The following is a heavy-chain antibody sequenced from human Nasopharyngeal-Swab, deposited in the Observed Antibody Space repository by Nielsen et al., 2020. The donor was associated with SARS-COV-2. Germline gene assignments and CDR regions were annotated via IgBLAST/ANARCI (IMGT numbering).Heavy chain of an antibody. CDR1: GGSFSGYY. CDR2: INHSGNT. J-gene: IGHJ6*03. D-gene: IGHD6-6*01. CDR3: ARPLVAARPLSAHKSMDV. V-gene: IGHV4-34*01. Sequence: SETLSLTFAVYGGSFSGYYWSWIRQPPGKGLEWIGEINHSGNTNYNPSLKSRVTISVDTSKNQFSLKLSSVTAADTAVYYCARPLVAARPLSAHKSMDVWGKGTTVTVSS.